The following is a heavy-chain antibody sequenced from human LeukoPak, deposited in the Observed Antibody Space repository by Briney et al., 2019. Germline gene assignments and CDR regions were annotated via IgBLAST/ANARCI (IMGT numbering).Heavy chain of an antibody. CDR3: ARVPPMGGAVIDY. D-gene: IGHD3-16*01. CDR1: GGSFSCYY. J-gene: IGHJ4*02. Sequence: SETLSLTCAVYGGSFSCYYWSWIRQPPGKGLEWIGEINHSGSTNYNPSLKSRVTRSVDTSKNQFSLKPSSVTAAATAVYYSARVPPMGGAVIDYWGQGTLVTVSS. V-gene: IGHV4-34*01. CDR2: INHSGST.